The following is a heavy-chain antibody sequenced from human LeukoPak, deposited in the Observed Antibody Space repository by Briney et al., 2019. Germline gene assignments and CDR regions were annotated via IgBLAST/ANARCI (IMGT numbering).Heavy chain of an antibody. CDR3: ARALNVISSGY. V-gene: IGHV7-4-1*02. D-gene: IGHD2-15*01. Sequence: ASVKVSCKASGYSFTKYAISRVRQAPGQGLEWMGWINTNTGNPTYAEGFTGRFVFSLDTSVSTAYPQINSLEAEDTAVYYCARALNVISSGYWGHGTLVTVSS. CDR1: GYSFTKYA. CDR2: INTNTGNP. J-gene: IGHJ4*01.